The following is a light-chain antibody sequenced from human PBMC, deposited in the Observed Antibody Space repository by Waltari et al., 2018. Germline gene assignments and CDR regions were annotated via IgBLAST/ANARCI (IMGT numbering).Light chain of an antibody. CDR2: EVN. V-gene: IGLV2-8*01. CDR3: SSFAGFNNVI. J-gene: IGLJ2*01. CDR1: SSNIGGFRF. Sequence: ASGSLGQSVTISCTGTSSNIGGFRFVSWYQQHPGKAPKLIIFEVNKRPSGVPDRFSGSKSGNTASLTVSGLQPEDEAEYFCSSFAGFNNVIFGVGTKVTVL.